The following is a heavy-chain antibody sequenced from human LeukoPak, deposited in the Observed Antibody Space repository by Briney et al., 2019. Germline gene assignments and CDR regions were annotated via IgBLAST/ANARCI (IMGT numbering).Heavy chain of an antibody. J-gene: IGHJ6*02. CDR3: ARDRVDMATTWIYYYYYGMDV. CDR1: GYTFTGSY. V-gene: IGHV1-2*02. CDR2: INPNSGGT. Sequence: ASVKVSCKASGYTFTGSYMHWVRQAPGQGLEWMGWINPNSGGTNYAQKFQGRVTMTRDTSISTAYMELSRLRSDDTAVYYCARDRVDMATTWIYYYYYGMDVWGQGTTVTVSS. D-gene: IGHD5-24*01.